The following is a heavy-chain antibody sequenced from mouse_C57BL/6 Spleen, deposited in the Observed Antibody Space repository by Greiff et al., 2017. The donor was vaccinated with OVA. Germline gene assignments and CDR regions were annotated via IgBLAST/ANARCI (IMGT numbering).Heavy chain of an antibody. D-gene: IGHD2-4*01. J-gene: IGHJ3*01. CDR3: ARSGVDYDGGAWFAY. CDR2: IHPNSGST. CDR1: GYTFTSYW. Sequence: QVQLQQPGAELVKPGASVKLSCKASGYTFTSYWMHWVKQRPGQGLEWIGMIHPNSGSTNYNEKFKSKATLTVDKSSSTAYMQLSSLTSEDSAVYYCARSGVDYDGGAWFAYWGQGTLVTVSA. V-gene: IGHV1-64*01.